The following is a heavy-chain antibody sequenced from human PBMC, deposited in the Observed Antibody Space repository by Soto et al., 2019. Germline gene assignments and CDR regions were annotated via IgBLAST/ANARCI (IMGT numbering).Heavy chain of an antibody. CDR2: INAGNGNT. V-gene: IGHV1-3*01. Sequence: ASVKVSCKASGYTFTSYAMHWVRQAPGERLEWMGWINAGNGNTKYSQKFQGRVTITRDTSASTAYMELSSLRSEDTAVYYCARGPYYDSSGYYSLYYYGMDVWGQGTTVTVSS. J-gene: IGHJ6*02. CDR3: ARGPYYDSSGYYSLYYYGMDV. CDR1: GYTFTSYA. D-gene: IGHD3-22*01.